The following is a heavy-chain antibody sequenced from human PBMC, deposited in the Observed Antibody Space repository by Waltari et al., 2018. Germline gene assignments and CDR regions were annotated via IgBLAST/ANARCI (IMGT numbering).Heavy chain of an antibody. Sequence: QVQLVESGGGVVQPGGSLRLSCAASGFTFSSYGMPWVRQAPGKGLEWVAVIRYDGSNKYYAESVKGRFTISRDNSKNTLYLQMNSLRAEDTAVYYCAKEEDGYEDCWGQGTLVTVSS. V-gene: IGHV3-30*02. D-gene: IGHD5-12*01. CDR3: AKEEDGYEDC. CDR1: GFTFSSYG. J-gene: IGHJ4*02. CDR2: IRYDGSNK.